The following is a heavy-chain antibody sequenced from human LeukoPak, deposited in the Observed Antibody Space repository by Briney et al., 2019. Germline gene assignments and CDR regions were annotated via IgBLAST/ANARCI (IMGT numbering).Heavy chain of an antibody. CDR2: ITGSGGNT. Sequence: PGASLRLSCVASGFTFSNYAMSWVRQAPGKGLEWVSAITGSGGNTYHADSVKGRFTISRDNSKNTVFLQMNSLRAEDTAVYYCAKWGDYDVLTGYYVSDYWGQGTLVTVSS. CDR3: AKWGDYDVLTGYYVSDY. V-gene: IGHV3-23*01. D-gene: IGHD3-9*01. CDR1: GFTFSNYA. J-gene: IGHJ4*02.